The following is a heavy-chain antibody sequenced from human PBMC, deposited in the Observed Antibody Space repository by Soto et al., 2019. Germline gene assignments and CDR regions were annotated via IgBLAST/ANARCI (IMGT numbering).Heavy chain of an antibody. CDR3: ARGRFSSGWYGGERGFDY. CDR2: INHSGST. Sequence: SETLSLTCAVYGGSFSGYYWSWIRQPPGKGLEWIGEINHSGSTNYNPSLKSRVIISVDTSKNQFSLKLSSVTAADTAVYYCARGRFSSGWYGGERGFDYWGQGTLVTVSS. D-gene: IGHD6-19*01. CDR1: GGSFSGYY. J-gene: IGHJ4*02. V-gene: IGHV4-34*01.